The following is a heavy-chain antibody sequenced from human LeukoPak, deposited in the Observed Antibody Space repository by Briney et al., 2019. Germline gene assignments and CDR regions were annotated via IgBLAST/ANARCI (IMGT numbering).Heavy chain of an antibody. Sequence: SETLSLTCAVYGGSFSGYYWSWICQPPGKGLEWIGEINHSGSTNYNPSLKSRVTISVDTSKNQFSLKLSSVTAADTAVYYCARVGGGGYPPDYWGQGTLVTVSS. D-gene: IGHD5-24*01. CDR2: INHSGST. CDR3: ARVGGGGYPPDY. CDR1: GGSFSGYY. J-gene: IGHJ4*02. V-gene: IGHV4-34*01.